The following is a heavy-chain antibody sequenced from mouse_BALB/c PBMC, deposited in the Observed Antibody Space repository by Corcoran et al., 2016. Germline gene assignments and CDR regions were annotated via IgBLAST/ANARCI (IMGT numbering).Heavy chain of an antibody. V-gene: IGHV1-9*01. CDR1: GYTFSSYW. CDR2: ILPGSGIT. D-gene: IGHD2-14*01. CDR3: SRCVYAAMDY. J-gene: IGHJ4*01. Sequence: QVQLQQSGAELMKPGASVKISCKATGYTFSSYWIEWVKKRHGHGLEWIGEILPGSGITNYNEKFKDKATFTADTSSNTAYMQLSILTSEVYAVYYCSRCVYAAMDYWCKGSSVTVSS.